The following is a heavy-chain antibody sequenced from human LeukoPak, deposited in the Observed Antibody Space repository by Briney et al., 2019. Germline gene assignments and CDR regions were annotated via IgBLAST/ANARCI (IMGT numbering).Heavy chain of an antibody. V-gene: IGHV3-7*01. CDR1: GFTFSSYW. CDR3: ARDSPGDYRSGSYR. Sequence: PGGSLRLSCAASGFTFSSYWMSWVRQAPGKGLEWVANIKQDGSEKYYVDSVKGRITISRDNAKNSLYLQMNSLRAEDTAVYYCARDSPGDYRSGSYRWGQGTLVTVSS. CDR2: IKQDGSEK. D-gene: IGHD1-26*01. J-gene: IGHJ5*02.